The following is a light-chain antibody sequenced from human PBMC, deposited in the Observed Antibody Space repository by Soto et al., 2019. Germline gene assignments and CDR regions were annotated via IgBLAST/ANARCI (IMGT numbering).Light chain of an antibody. CDR2: GAS. V-gene: IGKV3-15*01. Sequence: IVMTQSPATLSVSPGERATLSCRASQSVSSNLAWYQQKPGQAPRLLIYGASTRATGIPARFSGSGSGTDFTLTISSLQPEDSATYYCLQDFSYPRTFGQGTKLDIK. CDR1: QSVSSN. CDR3: LQDFSYPRT. J-gene: IGKJ1*01.